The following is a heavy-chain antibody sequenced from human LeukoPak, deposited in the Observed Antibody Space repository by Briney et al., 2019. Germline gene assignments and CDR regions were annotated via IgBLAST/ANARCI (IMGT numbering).Heavy chain of an antibody. CDR3: ARDYGGSLDY. CDR1: GGSISSYY. D-gene: IGHD3-16*01. J-gene: IGHJ4*02. CDR2: INYSGST. V-gene: IGHV4-59*01. Sequence: ASETLSLTCTVSGGSISSYYWSWIRQPPGKGLEWIGCINYSGSTNYNPSLKGRVTISVDTSKNQFSLNLNSVTAADTAVYYCARDYGGSLDYWGQGTLVTVSS.